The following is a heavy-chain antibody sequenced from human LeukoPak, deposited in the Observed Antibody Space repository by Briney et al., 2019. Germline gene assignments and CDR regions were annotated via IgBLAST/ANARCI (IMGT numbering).Heavy chain of an antibody. V-gene: IGHV1-18*01. CDR1: GYTFTSYG. Sequence: GASVKVSCKASGYTFTSYGISWVRQAPGQGREWMGWLSAYNGNTNYAQKLQGRVTMTTDTSTSTAYMELRSLRSDDTAVYYCARAKLYDYVWGSYRYNWFDPWGQGTLVTVSS. CDR2: LSAYNGNT. D-gene: IGHD3-16*02. J-gene: IGHJ5*02. CDR3: ARAKLYDYVWGSYRYNWFDP.